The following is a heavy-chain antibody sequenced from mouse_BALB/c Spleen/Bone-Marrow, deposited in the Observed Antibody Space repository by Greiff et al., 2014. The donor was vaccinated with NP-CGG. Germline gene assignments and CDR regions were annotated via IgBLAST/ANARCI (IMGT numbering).Heavy chain of an antibody. CDR1: GYTFTEYT. Sequence: EVQLQQSRPELVKPGTSVKISCKTSGYTFTEYTIHWVKQSHGKSLEWIGGINPNNGVTAYNQKFRGKATLTVDKSFSTAYMELRSLTSEDSAVYYWARRQLGPAWFAYWGQGTLVTVSA. CDR2: INPNNGVT. J-gene: IGHJ3*01. D-gene: IGHD3-2*01. CDR3: ARRQLGPAWFAY. V-gene: IGHV1-18*01.